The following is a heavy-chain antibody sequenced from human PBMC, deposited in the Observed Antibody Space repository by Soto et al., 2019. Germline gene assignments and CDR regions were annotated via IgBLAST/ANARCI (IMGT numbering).Heavy chain of an antibody. D-gene: IGHD3-3*01. CDR1: GFTFSSYW. V-gene: IGHV3-7*03. Sequence: GGSLRLSCAASGFTFSSYWMRWVRQAPGKXLEWVANIKQDGSEKYYVDSVKGRFTISRDNAKNSLYLQMNSLRAEDTAVYYCAREIWSGYSRVHYYYYGMDVWGQGTTVTVSS. CDR3: AREIWSGYSRVHYYYYGMDV. CDR2: IKQDGSEK. J-gene: IGHJ6*02.